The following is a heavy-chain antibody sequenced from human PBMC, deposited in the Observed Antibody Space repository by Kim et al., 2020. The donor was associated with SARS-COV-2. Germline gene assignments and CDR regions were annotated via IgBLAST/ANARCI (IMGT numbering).Heavy chain of an antibody. CDR1: GFTFSDYY. D-gene: IGHD6-13*01. Sequence: GGSLRLSCAASGFTFSDYYMSWIRQAPGKGLEWLSYTSSSNSYTSYADSVKGRFTISRDNAKNSLYLQMNSLRAEDTALYYCARVSEGGSSWYYLDSWGQGTLVTVSS. V-gene: IGHV3-11*05. J-gene: IGHJ4*02. CDR3: ARVSEGGSSWYYLDS. CDR2: TSSSNSYT.